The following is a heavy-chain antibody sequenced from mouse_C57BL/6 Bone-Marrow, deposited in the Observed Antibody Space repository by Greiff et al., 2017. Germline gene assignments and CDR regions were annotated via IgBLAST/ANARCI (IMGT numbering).Heavy chain of an antibody. V-gene: IGHV1-55*01. J-gene: IGHJ3*01. CDR2: IYPGSGST. D-gene: IGHD2-2*01. CDR1: GYTFTSYW. Sequence: QVQLQQPGAELVKPGASVKMSCKASGYTFTSYWITWVKQRPGQGLEWIGDIYPGSGSTNYNEKFKSKATLTVDTSSSTAYMQLSSLTSEDSAVYYCAGCFCGYGDWFSCWGQGTLVTVSA. CDR3: AGCFCGYGDWFSC.